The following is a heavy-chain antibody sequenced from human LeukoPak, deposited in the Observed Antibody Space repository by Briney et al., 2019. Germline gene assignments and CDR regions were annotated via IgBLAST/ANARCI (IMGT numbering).Heavy chain of an antibody. V-gene: IGHV4-59*08. CDR3: ARLRRRKFDWFDP. D-gene: IGHD3-16*01. CDR1: GGSISSYY. CDR2: IYYSGST. J-gene: IGHJ5*02. Sequence: SVTLSLTCTVSGGSISSYYWSWIRQPPGKGLEWIGYIYYSGSTNYNPSLKSRVTISVDTSKNQFSLKLSSVTAADTAVYYCARLRRRKFDWFDPWGQGTLVTVSS.